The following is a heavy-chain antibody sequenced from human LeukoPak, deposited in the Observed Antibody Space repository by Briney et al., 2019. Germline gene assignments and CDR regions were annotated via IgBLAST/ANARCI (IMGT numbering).Heavy chain of an antibody. CDR2: ISYTGST. V-gene: IGHV4-59*08. CDR3: ARHFGLGMFGS. D-gene: IGHD7-27*01. J-gene: IGHJ4*02. CDR1: NGPTSSFY. Sequence: SETLSLTCSVSNGPTSSFYWNWIRQPPGKGLEWIGYISYTGSTNYNPSLRSRVTLSIDTSRNQFSLKLRSVTAADTAVYYCARHFGLGMFGSWGQGTLVAVSS.